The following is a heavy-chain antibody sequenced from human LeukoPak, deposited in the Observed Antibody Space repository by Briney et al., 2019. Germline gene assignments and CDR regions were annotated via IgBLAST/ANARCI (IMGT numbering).Heavy chain of an antibody. CDR3: ARAEDDILTGYSTLDY. V-gene: IGHV1-69*13. Sequence: PPASVKVSCKASGGTFSSYAISWVRQAPGQGLEWMGGIIPIFGTANYAQKFQGRVTITADESTSTAYMGLSSLRSEDTAVYYCARAEDDILTGYSTLDYWGQGTLVTVSS. CDR1: GGTFSSYA. J-gene: IGHJ4*02. D-gene: IGHD3-9*01. CDR2: IIPIFGTA.